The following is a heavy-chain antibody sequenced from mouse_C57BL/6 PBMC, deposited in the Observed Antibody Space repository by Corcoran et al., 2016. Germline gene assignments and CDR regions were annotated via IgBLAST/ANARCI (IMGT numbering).Heavy chain of an antibody. V-gene: IGHV9-3*01. Sequence: QIQLVQSGPELKKPGETVKISCKASGYTFTTYGMSWVKQAPGKGLKWMGWITTYSGVPTYADDFKGRFAFSLETSASTAYLHINNLKNEDTATYFWADMRYAMDYWGQGTSVTVSS. CDR3: ADMRYAMDY. CDR2: ITTYSGVP. J-gene: IGHJ4*01. CDR1: GYTFTTYG.